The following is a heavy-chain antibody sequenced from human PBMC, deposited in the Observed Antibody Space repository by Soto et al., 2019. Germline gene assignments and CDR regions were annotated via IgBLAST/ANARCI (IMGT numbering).Heavy chain of an antibody. Sequence: PGGSLSLSCAASGFTVSSNYMSWVRQAPGKGLEWVSVIYSGGSTYYADSVKGRFTISRDNSKNTLNLQMNSLRAEDTAVYYCARAAYYDFWSAPYYYYMDVWGKGTTVTVSS. D-gene: IGHD3-3*01. V-gene: IGHV3-66*01. CDR2: IYSGGST. CDR3: ARAAYYDFWSAPYYYYMDV. J-gene: IGHJ6*03. CDR1: GFTVSSNY.